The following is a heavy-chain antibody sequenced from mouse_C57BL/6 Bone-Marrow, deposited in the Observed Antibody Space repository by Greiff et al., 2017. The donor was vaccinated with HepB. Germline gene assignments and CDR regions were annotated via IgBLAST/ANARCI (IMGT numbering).Heavy chain of an antibody. CDR2: INPGSGGT. D-gene: IGHD2-3*01. CDR3: ARDGYYF. J-gene: IGHJ1*03. CDR1: GYAFTNYL. Sequence: VQLQESGAELVRPGTSVKVSCKASGYAFTNYLIEWVKQRPGQGLEWIGVINPGSGGTNYNEKFKGKATLTADKSSSTAYMQLSSLTSEDSAVYFCARDGYYFWGTGTTVTVSS. V-gene: IGHV1-54*01.